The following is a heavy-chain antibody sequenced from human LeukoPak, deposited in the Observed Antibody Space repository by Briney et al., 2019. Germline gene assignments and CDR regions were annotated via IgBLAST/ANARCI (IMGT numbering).Heavy chain of an antibody. CDR2: ISSSSSYI. J-gene: IGHJ4*02. V-gene: IGHV3-21*01. Sequence: GGSLRLSCAASGFTFSRYWMSWVRQAPGKGLEWVSSISSSSSYIYYTDSLKGRFTISRDNAKKSLYLQMNSLRAEDTAVYFCAREGLYNYGYVYGYWGQGTLVTVSS. D-gene: IGHD5-18*01. CDR3: AREGLYNYGYVYGY. CDR1: GFTFSRYW.